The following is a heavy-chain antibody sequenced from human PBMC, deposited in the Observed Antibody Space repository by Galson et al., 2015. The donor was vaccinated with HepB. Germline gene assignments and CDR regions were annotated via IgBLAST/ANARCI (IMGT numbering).Heavy chain of an antibody. CDR2: VRIKARGGTS. J-gene: IGHJ4*02. CDR3: ISDGPRRGRDYYPFAY. CDR1: GFSFGDYA. D-gene: IGHD1-26*01. V-gene: IGHV3-49*04. Sequence: SLRLSCAASGFSFGDYAVLWVRQAPGKGLEWVGFVRIKARGGTSAYAASVKGSFTIERANSKVCAYLQMNSLNAEDTAKYYCISDGPRRGRDYYPFAYWGQGTLVTVSA.